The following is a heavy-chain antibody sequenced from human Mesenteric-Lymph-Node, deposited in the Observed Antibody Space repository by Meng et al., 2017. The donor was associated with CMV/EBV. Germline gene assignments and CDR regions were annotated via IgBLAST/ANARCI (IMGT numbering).Heavy chain of an antibody. J-gene: IGHJ6*02. CDR2: ISSSSSYI. CDR3: AKNRGNRYCTTTSCHTPEMDV. V-gene: IGHV3-21*04. Sequence: GESLKISCAASGFTFSSYSMNWVRQAPGKGLEWVSSISSSSSYIYYADSVKGRFTISRDNAKNTLYLQMNSLRAEDTAIYYCAKNRGNRYCTTTSCHTPEMDVWGQGTTVTVSS. CDR1: GFTFSSYS. D-gene: IGHD2-2*02.